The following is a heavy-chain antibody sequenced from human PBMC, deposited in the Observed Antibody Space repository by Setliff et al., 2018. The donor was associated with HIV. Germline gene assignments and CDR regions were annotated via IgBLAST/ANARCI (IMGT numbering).Heavy chain of an antibody. CDR3: ARNFWNGPPDYYYYGLDV. J-gene: IGHJ6*02. V-gene: IGHV4-4*07. CDR1: GDSISSYY. CDR2: IYTSGTT. Sequence: SETLSLTCTVSGDSISSYYWSWIRQTAGKGLEWNGRIYTSGTTNYNPSLKRRVTMSVDTSKNQFSLKLSSVTAADTAVYYCARNFWNGPPDYYYYGLDVWGQGTTVTVSS. D-gene: IGHD3-3*01.